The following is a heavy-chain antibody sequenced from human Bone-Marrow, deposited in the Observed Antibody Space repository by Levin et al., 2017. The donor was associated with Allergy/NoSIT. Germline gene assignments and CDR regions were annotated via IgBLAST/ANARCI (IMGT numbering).Heavy chain of an antibody. CDR3: AKDIRGGGAIDY. D-gene: IGHD2-15*01. CDR2: ISRDGGRT. V-gene: IGHV3-43*01. J-gene: IGHJ4*02. Sequence: ETLSLTCAASGFTFDISSMHWVRQTPGRGLEWVSAISRDGGRTYYTDSVEGRFTITRDNSKNSLYLQMNSLRTEDTALYYCAKDIRGGGAIDYWGQGTLVTVSS. CDR1: GFTFDISS.